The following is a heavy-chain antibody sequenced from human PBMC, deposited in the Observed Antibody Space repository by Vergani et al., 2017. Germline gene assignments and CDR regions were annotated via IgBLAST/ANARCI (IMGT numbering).Heavy chain of an antibody. Sequence: QVTLKESGPALVKPTQTLTLTCTFSGFSLTTYGMRVSWIRQPPGKALEWLARIDWDDDTYYRTSLRTRLTTSKDTFKNQVALTMTNMDPVDTATYYCARTLSGRRGYYLDYWGQGTLVTVSS. CDR1: GFSLTTYGMR. CDR2: IDWDDDT. CDR3: ARTLSGRRGYYLDY. J-gene: IGHJ4*02. V-gene: IGHV2-70*04. D-gene: IGHD3-22*01.